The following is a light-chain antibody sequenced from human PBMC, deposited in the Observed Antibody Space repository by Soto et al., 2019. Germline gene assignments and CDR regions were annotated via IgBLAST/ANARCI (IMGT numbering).Light chain of an antibody. CDR1: QSVSSS. V-gene: IGKV3-15*01. Sequence: EIVMTQSPATLSVSPGERATLSCRASQSVSSSLAWYQQKPGQAPRLLIYAASTRATGIPARFSGSGSGTAFTLTISSLQSEDFAVCYCQQYNNWPQTFGQGTKVEIK. CDR2: AAS. CDR3: QQYNNWPQT. J-gene: IGKJ1*01.